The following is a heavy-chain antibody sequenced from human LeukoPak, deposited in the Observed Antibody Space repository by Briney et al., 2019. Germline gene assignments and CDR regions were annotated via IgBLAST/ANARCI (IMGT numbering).Heavy chain of an antibody. V-gene: IGHV3-30*04. CDR1: GFTFISYA. J-gene: IGHJ4*02. CDR2: MSCDGSNK. Sequence: GGSLRLSCAASGFTFISYAMHWVRQAPGKGLEWVAVMSCDGSNKYYADSVKGRFTISRDNSKNTLYLQMNSLRAEDTAVYYCARDRLTTYCYYSSGYYPGYWGQGILVTVSS. D-gene: IGHD3-22*01. CDR3: ARDRLTTYCYYSSGYYPGY.